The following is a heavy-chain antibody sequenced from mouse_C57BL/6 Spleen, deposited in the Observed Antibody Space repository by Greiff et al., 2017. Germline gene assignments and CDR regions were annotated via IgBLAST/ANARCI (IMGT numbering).Heavy chain of an antibody. Sequence: EADGGLVQPKGSLKLSCAASGFSFNTYAMNWVRQAPGKGLEWVARIRSKSNNYATYYADSVKDRFTISRDDSESMLYLQMNNLKTEDTAMYYCVRQGYGSPYYFDYWGQGTTLTVSS. V-gene: IGHV10-1*01. CDR3: VRQGYGSPYYFDY. J-gene: IGHJ2*01. D-gene: IGHD1-1*01. CDR1: GFSFNTYA. CDR2: IRSKSNNYAT.